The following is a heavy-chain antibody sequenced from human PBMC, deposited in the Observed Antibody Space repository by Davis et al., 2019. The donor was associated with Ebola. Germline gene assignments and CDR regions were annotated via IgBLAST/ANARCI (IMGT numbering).Heavy chain of an antibody. J-gene: IGHJ4*02. CDR3: AASAGTVGKFEY. CDR1: GLTFANSA. V-gene: IGHV1-58*02. CDR2: VVFGSNYT. D-gene: IGHD1-14*01. Sequence: AASVKVSCKASGLTFANSAIQWARQAPGHHFEWMGWVVFGSNYTNYAQDFQGRVTISGDMTTSTAYMEMAGLKYDDTALYYCAASAGTVGKFEYWGQGTLVTVSS.